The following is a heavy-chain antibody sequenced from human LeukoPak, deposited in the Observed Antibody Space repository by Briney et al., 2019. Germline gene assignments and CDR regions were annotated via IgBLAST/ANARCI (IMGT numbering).Heavy chain of an antibody. CDR1: GFTFSSYD. CDR2: ISTAGET. V-gene: IGHV3-13*01. Sequence: GGSLRLSCAASGFTFSSYDMHWVRQATGKGLEWVSGISTAGETNYPGSVKGRFTISRKNAKNSVYLQMNSLRAGDTAVYYCAREIAVAGTWYFDLWGRGTLVTVSS. D-gene: IGHD6-19*01. J-gene: IGHJ2*01. CDR3: AREIAVAGTWYFDL.